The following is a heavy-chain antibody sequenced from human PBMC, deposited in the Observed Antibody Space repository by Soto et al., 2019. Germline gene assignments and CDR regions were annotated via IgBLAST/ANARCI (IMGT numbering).Heavy chain of an antibody. CDR3: ATPDILTGYSAFDI. V-gene: IGHV4-39*01. J-gene: IGHJ3*02. CDR1: GGSISSSSYY. CDR2: IYYSGST. Sequence: PSETLSLTCTVSGGSISSSSYYWGWIRQPPGKGLEWIGSIYYSGSTYYNPSLKSRVTISVDTSKNQFSLKLSSVTAADTAVYYCATPDILTGYSAFDIWGQGTMVTVSS. D-gene: IGHD3-9*01.